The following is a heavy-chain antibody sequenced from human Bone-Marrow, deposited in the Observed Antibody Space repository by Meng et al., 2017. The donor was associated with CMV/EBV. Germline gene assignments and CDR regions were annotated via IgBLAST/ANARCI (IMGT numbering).Heavy chain of an antibody. V-gene: IGHV1-18*01. D-gene: IGHD6-13*01. CDR3: ARESYTSSWYEY. CDR2: ISPYSGNT. CDR1: GYTFTSYG. J-gene: IGHJ4*02. Sequence: ASVKVSCKASGYTFTSYGISWVRQAPGQGLEWMGWISPYSGNTRYAQKLQGRVTMTTDTSTSTAYMELRSLRSDDTAADYCARESYTSSWYEYWGQGAMVTVSS.